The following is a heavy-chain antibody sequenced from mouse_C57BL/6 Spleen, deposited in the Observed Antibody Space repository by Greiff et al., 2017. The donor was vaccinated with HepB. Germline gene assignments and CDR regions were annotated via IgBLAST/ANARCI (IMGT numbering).Heavy chain of an antibody. V-gene: IGHV1-69*01. D-gene: IGHD4-1*01. CDR3: ARGTETGEGVY. CDR2: IDPSDSYT. CDR1: GYTFTSYW. Sequence: VQLQQPGAELVMPGASVKLSCKASGYTFTSYWMHWVKQRPGQGLEWIGEIDPSDSYTNYNQKFKGKSTLTVDKSSSTAYMQLSSLTSEDSAVDYCARGTETGEGVYWGQGTTLTVSS. J-gene: IGHJ2*01.